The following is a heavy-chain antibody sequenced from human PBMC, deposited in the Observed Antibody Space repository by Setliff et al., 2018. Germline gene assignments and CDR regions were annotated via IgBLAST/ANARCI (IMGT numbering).Heavy chain of an antibody. D-gene: IGHD2-2*01. CDR2: IYHSGST. Sequence: SETLSLTCAVSGGSISSGGYSWSWIRRPPGQGLEWIGYIYHSGSTYYNPSLKSRVTISVDRSKNQFSLKLSSVIAADTAVYYCARVKSYLNYFDYWGQGTLVTVSS. CDR3: ARVKSYLNYFDY. V-gene: IGHV4-30-2*01. CDR1: GGSISSGGYS. J-gene: IGHJ4*02.